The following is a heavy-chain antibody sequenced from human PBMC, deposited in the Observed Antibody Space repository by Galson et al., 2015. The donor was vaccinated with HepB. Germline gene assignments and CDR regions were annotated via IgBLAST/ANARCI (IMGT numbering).Heavy chain of an antibody. D-gene: IGHD3-3*01. V-gene: IGHV4-31*03. CDR3: ARGVDAYLGFSSGSYRGGAPGAEFFDF. Sequence: TLSLTCTVSGGSITSDNYFWTWIRQHPGKGLEWIGYIYHTGSTYYNPSLKSRVTMAVDTSKNQFSVKLNSVTAADTAVYYCARGVDAYLGFSSGSYRGGAPGAEFFDFWGQGNLVTVSS. CDR2: IYHTGST. J-gene: IGHJ4*02. CDR1: GGSITSDNYF.